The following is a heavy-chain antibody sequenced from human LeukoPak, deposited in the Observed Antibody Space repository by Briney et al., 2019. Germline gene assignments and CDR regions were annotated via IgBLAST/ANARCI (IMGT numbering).Heavy chain of an antibody. CDR1: GGSFSGYY. CDR2: INHSGST. V-gene: IGHV4-34*01. D-gene: IGHD6-13*01. Sequence: SETLSLTCAVSGGSFSGYYWSWIRQPPGKGLEWIGEINHSGSTNYNPSLKSRVTISVDTSKNQFSLKLSSVTAADTAVYYCARHMSSSWYGGRHQNYYYYYGMDVWGQGTTVTVSS. J-gene: IGHJ6*02. CDR3: ARHMSSSWYGGRHQNYYYYYGMDV.